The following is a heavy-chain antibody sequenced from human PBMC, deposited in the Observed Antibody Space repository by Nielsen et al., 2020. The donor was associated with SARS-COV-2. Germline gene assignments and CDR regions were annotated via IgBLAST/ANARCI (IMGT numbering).Heavy chain of an antibody. CDR1: GYTFTSYY. Sequence: ASVKVSCKASGYTFTSYYMHWVRQAPGQGLEWMGIINPSGGSTSYAQKFQGRVTMTRDTSTSTVYMELSSLRSEDTALYYCARNHRLGCSSTSCPYYYYYYMVVCCKGSTVTVSS. CDR3: ARNHRLGCSSTSCPYYYYYYMVV. J-gene: IGHJ6*03. D-gene: IGHD2-2*01. V-gene: IGHV1-46*01. CDR2: INPSGGST.